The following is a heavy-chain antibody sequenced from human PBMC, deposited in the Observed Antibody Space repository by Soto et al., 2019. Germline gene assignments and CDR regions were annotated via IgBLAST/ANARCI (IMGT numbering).Heavy chain of an antibody. J-gene: IGHJ4*02. V-gene: IGHV4-39*01. Sequence: ASETLSLTCSVSGDSIGSSTNYWGWIRQPPGKGLEWIGTIYHSGNTYYNPTLKSRVAISVDMSKNQFSLRLNSVTAADTAVYYCARHEWLQLWLVTEYWGQGALVTGSS. CDR1: GDSIGSSTNY. D-gene: IGHD5-18*01. CDR2: IYHSGNT. CDR3: ARHEWLQLWLVTEY.